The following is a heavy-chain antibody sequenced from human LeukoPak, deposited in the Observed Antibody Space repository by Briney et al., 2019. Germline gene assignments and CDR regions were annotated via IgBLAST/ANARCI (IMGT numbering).Heavy chain of an antibody. CDR2: INPNSGGT. CDR1: GYTFSGYY. J-gene: IGHJ4*02. V-gene: IGHV1-2*02. CDR3: ARGRAPERIAPGDY. Sequence: GASVKVSCKASGYTFSGYYMHWVRQAPGQGLEWMGWINPNSGGTNYAQKFQGRVTMTRDTSISTAYMELSRLRSDDTAVYYCARGRAPERIAPGDYWGQGTLVTVSS. D-gene: IGHD1-14*01.